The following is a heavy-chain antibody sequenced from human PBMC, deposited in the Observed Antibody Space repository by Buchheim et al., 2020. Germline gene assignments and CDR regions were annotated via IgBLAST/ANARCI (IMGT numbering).Heavy chain of an antibody. J-gene: IGHJ4*02. D-gene: IGHD6-19*01. V-gene: IGHV3-11*05. CDR3: AAPGVAGHY. Sequence: QVQLVESGGGLVKPGGSLRLSCAASGFSFCFXFMSWIRQAPGKGLEWVSYISSSSGYTHYADSVKGRFXISRDNAKKSLYLQMNSLRAEDTAVYYCAAPGVAGHYWGQGTL. CDR2: ISSSSGYT. CDR1: GFSFCFXF.